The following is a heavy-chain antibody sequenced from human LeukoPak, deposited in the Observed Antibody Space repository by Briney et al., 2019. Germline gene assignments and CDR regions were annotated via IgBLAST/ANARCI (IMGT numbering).Heavy chain of an antibody. CDR1: GGSYTNYY. Sequence: SETLSLTCAVYGGSYTNYYWTWIRQPPGKGLEWIGEINHSGRTNYNSSLKSRVTISVDPSKNQFSVKVTSVTAADTAMYYCARGLHVGETLPYYFWSQGTMVTVSS. CDR2: INHSGRT. J-gene: IGHJ4*02. D-gene: IGHD3-16*01. CDR3: ARGLHVGETLPYYF. V-gene: IGHV4-34*01.